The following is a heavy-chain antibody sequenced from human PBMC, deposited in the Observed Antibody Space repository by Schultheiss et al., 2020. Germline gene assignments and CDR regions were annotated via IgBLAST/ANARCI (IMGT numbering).Heavy chain of an antibody. Sequence: GGSLRLSCAASGFMFSKYWMTWVRQAPGKGLEWVANIKQDGSDKFYVDSVKGRFTISRDNAKNSLYLQMSSLRAEDTAVYYCARGYGDNKFDYWGQGTLVNV. J-gene: IGHJ4*02. CDR3: ARGYGDNKFDY. CDR2: IKQDGSDK. CDR1: GFMFSKYW. V-gene: IGHV3-7*01. D-gene: IGHD4-17*01.